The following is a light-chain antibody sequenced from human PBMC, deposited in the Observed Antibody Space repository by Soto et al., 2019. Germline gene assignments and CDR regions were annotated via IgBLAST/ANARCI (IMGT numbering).Light chain of an antibody. V-gene: IGKV3-11*01. Sequence: EIVLTQSPATLSLSPGERATLSCRASQSVSNYLAWYQQKPGQAPRLLIYAVSNRATGIPARFSGSGSGTDSTLTISSLEPEDFAVYYCQQRSNWPPYTFGQGTKLEMK. CDR3: QQRSNWPPYT. J-gene: IGKJ2*01. CDR1: QSVSNY. CDR2: AVS.